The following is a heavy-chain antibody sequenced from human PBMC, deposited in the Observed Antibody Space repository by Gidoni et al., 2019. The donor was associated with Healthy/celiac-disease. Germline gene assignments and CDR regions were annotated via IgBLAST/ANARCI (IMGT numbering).Heavy chain of an antibody. Sequence: EVPLLESGGGLVQPGGSLRLSCAASRFTFSSYAMSWVRQAPGKGLEWVSAISGSGGSTYYADSVKGRFTISRDNSKNTLYLQMNSLRAEDTAVYYCASLVGAARNDYWGQGTLVTVSS. V-gene: IGHV3-23*01. CDR3: ASLVGAARNDY. CDR1: RFTFSSYA. D-gene: IGHD1-26*01. J-gene: IGHJ4*02. CDR2: ISGSGGST.